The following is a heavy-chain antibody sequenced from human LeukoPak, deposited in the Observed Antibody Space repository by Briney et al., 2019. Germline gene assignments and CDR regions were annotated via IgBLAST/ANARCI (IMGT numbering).Heavy chain of an antibody. D-gene: IGHD3-10*01. CDR1: GGSISGYY. J-gene: IGHJ6*02. Sequence: PSATLSLTCIVSGGSISGYYWNWIRQPAGKGLEWIGHIYTSGSTKYNPSLKSRVTMSVDTPKNQFSLKLSSVTAADTAVYYCARIDIGGSGRMDVWGQGTTVTVSS. V-gene: IGHV4-4*07. CDR2: IYTSGST. CDR3: ARIDIGGSGRMDV.